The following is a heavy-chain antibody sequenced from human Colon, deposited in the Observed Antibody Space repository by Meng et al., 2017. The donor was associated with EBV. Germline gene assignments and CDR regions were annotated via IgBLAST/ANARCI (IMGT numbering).Heavy chain of an antibody. J-gene: IGHJ5*02. CDR3: VRDTRRGGGWFDP. D-gene: IGHD3-10*01. V-gene: IGHV4-30-2*01. CDR1: GDSSTSGDYS. CDR2: IYHGVNI. Sequence: QESGSGPVRPSQTLSLTCAVSGDSSTSGDYSWTWIRQPPGKGLEWIGYIYHGVNIYYTPSLRSRVTISVDKSRNQFSLKLTSVSAADTAVYYCVRDTRRGGGWFDPWGQGTLVTVSS.